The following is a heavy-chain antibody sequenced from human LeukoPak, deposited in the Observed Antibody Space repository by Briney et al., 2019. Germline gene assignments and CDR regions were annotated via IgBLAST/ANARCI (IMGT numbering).Heavy chain of an antibody. CDR1: GFTFSSHA. CDR3: AKDYDGVPFDY. CDR2: ISGSGGST. D-gene: IGHD4-17*01. J-gene: IGHJ4*02. V-gene: IGHV3-23*01. Sequence: GGSLRLSCAAPGFTFSSHAMSWVRQAPGKGLEWVSAISGSGGSTYYADSVKGRFTISTDNSKNTLYLQMNSLRAEDTAVYYCAKDYDGVPFDYWGQGTLVTVSS.